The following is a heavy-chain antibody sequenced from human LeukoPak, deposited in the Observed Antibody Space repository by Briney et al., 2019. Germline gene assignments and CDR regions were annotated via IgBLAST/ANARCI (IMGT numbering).Heavy chain of an antibody. J-gene: IGHJ3*02. CDR2: MSGSGDSS. V-gene: IGHV3-23*01. CDR1: GFTFSKNA. D-gene: IGHD1-26*01. Sequence: GGSLRLSCAASGFTFSKNAMSWVRQAPGKGLEWVSAMSGSGDSSYYADSVKGRFTISRDISKNTLYLQMNSLGVEDTAVYYCAKNNWELSGAFDIWGKGTMVTVSS. CDR3: AKNNWELSGAFDI.